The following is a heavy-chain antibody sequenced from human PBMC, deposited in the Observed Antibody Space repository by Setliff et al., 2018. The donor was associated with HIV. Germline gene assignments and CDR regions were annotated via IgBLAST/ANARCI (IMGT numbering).Heavy chain of an antibody. CDR1: GFTFSSYS. D-gene: IGHD2-2*01. J-gene: IGHJ6*03. CDR2: ISSSSSTI. CDR3: ARESSSTSYYYYMDV. V-gene: IGHV3-48*01. Sequence: AGGSLRLSCAASGFTFSSYSMNWVRQAPGKGLEWVSYISSSSSTIYYADSVKGRFTISRDNAKNSLYLQMNSLRAEDTAVYYCARESSSTSYYYYMDVWGKGTTVTVSS.